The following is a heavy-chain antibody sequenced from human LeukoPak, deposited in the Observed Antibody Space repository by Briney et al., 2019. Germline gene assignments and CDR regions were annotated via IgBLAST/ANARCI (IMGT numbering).Heavy chain of an antibody. Sequence: PGGSLRLSCAASGFTFSSYSMNWVRQAPGKGLEWVSSISSSSSYIYYADSVKGRFTISRDNAKNSLYLQMNSLRAEDTAVYYCARDQGSYGYQDWFDPWGQGTLVTVSS. CDR2: ISSSSSYI. CDR1: GFTFSSYS. J-gene: IGHJ5*02. V-gene: IGHV3-21*01. CDR3: ARDQGSYGYQDWFDP. D-gene: IGHD5-18*01.